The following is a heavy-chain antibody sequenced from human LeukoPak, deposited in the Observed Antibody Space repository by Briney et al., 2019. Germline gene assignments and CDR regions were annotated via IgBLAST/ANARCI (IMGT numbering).Heavy chain of an antibody. CDR3: ARDVGGWHYFDY. V-gene: IGHV4-59*01. CDR1: GGSISSYY. CDR2: IHYSGST. D-gene: IGHD6-19*01. J-gene: IGHJ4*02. Sequence: PSETLSLTCTVSGGSISSYYWSWIRQPPGKGLEWIGYIHYSGSTNYNPSLKSRVTISVDTSKNQFSLKLSSVTAADTAVYYCARDVGGWHYFDYWGQGTLVTVSS.